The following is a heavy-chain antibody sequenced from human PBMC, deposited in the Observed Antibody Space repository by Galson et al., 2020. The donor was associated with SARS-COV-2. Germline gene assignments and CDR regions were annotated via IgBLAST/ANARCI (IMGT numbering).Heavy chain of an antibody. Sequence: SGPTLVKPTQTLTLTCTFSGFSLSTSGMCVSWIRQPPGKALEWIARIDWDDDKYYSTSLKTRHTISKDTSKNQVVLTMTNMDPVDTATYYCARISIAAAGTSFDYWGQGTLVSVSS. J-gene: IGHJ4*02. D-gene: IGHD6-13*01. CDR3: ARISIAAAGTSFDY. V-gene: IGHV2-70*10. CDR2: IDWDDDK. CDR1: GFSLSTSGMC.